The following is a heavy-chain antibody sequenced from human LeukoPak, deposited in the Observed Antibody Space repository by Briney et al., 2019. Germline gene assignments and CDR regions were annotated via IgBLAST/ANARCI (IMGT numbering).Heavy chain of an antibody. Sequence: PSETLSLTCTVSGGSISSYYWSWIRQPAGKGLEWIGSISNSWSTYYNTSLRSRLTISVGTAKNQFSLKLNSVTAADTAVYYCARHRWNDEFYFDYWGQGTLVTVSS. CDR3: ARHRWNDEFYFDY. CDR2: ISNSWST. CDR1: GGSISSYY. V-gene: IGHV4-59*05. J-gene: IGHJ4*02. D-gene: IGHD1-1*01.